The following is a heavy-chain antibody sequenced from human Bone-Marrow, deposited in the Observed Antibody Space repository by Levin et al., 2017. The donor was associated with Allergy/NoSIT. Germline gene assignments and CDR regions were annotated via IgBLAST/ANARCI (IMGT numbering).Heavy chain of an antibody. CDR2: IIPILGIA. D-gene: IGHD7-27*01. CDR1: GGTFSSYT. Sequence: KISCKASGGTFSSYTISWVRQAPGQGLEWMGRIIPILGIANYAQKFQGRVTITADKSTSTAYMELSSLRSEDTAVYYCARLLGFYPFDYWGQGTLVTVSS. J-gene: IGHJ4*02. CDR3: ARLLGFYPFDY. V-gene: IGHV1-69*02.